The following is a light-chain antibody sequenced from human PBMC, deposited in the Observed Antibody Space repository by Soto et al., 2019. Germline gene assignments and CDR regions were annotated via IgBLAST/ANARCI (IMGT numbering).Light chain of an antibody. V-gene: IGLV2-8*01. CDR3: SSFSDGFNLV. J-gene: IGLJ2*01. CDR2: EVF. CDR1: ENDIGFANY. Sequence: QSALTQPPSASGSPGQSVTITCSGTENDIGFANYVSWYQQHPDEAPKLLIYEVFKRPSEIPARFSASKSGNTASLIVSGLQPEVEAEYFSSSFSDGFNLVFGGGTKLTVL.